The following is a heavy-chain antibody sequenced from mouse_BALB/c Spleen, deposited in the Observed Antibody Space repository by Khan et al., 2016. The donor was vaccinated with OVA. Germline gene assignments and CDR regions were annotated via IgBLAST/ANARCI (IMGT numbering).Heavy chain of an antibody. V-gene: IGHV3-2*02. J-gene: IGHJ4*01. D-gene: IGHD1-1*01. CDR3: ARKNYYGYAMDY. CDR2: ISYGGST. CDR1: GSSITSDYA. Sequence: EVQLVESGPGLVKPSQSLSLTCTVTGSSITSDYAWDWIRQFPGNKLEWMGYISYGGSTSYNPYLKSRISITRDTSKNQFFLQLNSVTTEDTATYYCARKNYYGYAMDYWGQGTSVTVSS.